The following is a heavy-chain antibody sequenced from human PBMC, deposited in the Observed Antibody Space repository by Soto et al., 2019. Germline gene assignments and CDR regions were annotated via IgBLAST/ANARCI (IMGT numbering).Heavy chain of an antibody. V-gene: IGHV3-23*01. CDR2: ITGTGGDT. J-gene: IGHJ6*02. CDR1: GFPLSTYG. Sequence: EVQLLESGGGLVQPGGSLRLSCAASGFPLSTYGMSWVRQAPGKGLEWVSSITGTGGDTYYADSVKGRFTSSRDNSNNMLYLQMNSLRVEDTAVHYCARIRGYWYGLDVWGQGTTITVSS. CDR3: ARIRGYWYGLDV.